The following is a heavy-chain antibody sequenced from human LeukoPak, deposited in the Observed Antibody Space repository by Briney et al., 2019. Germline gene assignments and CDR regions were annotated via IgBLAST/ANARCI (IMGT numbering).Heavy chain of an antibody. D-gene: IGHD5-24*01. J-gene: IGHJ4*02. V-gene: IGHV3-9*01. Sequence: GGSLRLSCAASGFTFDDYAMHWVRQAPGKGLEWVPGISWNSGSIGYADSVKGRFTISRDNAKNSLYLQMNSLRAEDTALYYCAKEMATTPCFDYWGQGTLVTVSS. CDR2: ISWNSGSI. CDR1: GFTFDDYA. CDR3: AKEMATTPCFDY.